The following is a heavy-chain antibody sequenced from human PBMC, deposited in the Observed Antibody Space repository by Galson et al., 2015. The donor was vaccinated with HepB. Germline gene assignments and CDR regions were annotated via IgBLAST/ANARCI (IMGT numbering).Heavy chain of an antibody. Sequence: SLSLSCAGSGFTFSRTGMTWVRQAPGKGLECVSAISMSGSGRDYVDSVRGRFTISRDNSNNMLYLQMNDLRAEDTAVYYCAKGTTSIDYWGQGTLVTVSS. CDR2: ISMSGSGR. J-gene: IGHJ4*02. CDR3: AKGTTSIDY. CDR1: GFTFSRTG. V-gene: IGHV3-23*01. D-gene: IGHD1-1*01.